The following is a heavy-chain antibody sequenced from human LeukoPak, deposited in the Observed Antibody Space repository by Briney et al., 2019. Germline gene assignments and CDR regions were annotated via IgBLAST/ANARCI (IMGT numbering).Heavy chain of an antibody. J-gene: IGHJ4*02. CDR1: GDTVSTNTAA. CDR3: ARGSTTGTPGLDY. V-gene: IGHV6-1*01. CDR2: TYYRSKWYN. D-gene: IGHD1-1*01. Sequence: SQTLSPTCAISGDTVSTNTAAWNWIRQSPSRGLEWLGRTYYRSKWYNDYAISVKSRITINPDTSKNQFSLQLNSVTPEDTAVYYCARGSTTGTPGLDYWGQGTMVTVSS.